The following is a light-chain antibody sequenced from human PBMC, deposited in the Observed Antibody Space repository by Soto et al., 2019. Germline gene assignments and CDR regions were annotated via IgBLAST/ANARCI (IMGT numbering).Light chain of an antibody. CDR1: QTLSNSF. V-gene: IGKV3-20*01. CDR2: GAS. CDR3: QQYAGSPT. Sequence: EIVLTQSPGTLSLSPGERAALSCRASQTLSNSFIAWYQQKPGQAPRLLIYGASSRATGIPDRFSGSGSGTDLSLTISRLEPEDFAVYYCQQYAGSPTFGQGTRLENK. J-gene: IGKJ5*01.